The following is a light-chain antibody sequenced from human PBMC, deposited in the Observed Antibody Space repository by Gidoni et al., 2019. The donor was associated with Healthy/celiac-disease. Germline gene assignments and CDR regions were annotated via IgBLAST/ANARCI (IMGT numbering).Light chain of an antibody. CDR2: GAT. V-gene: IGKV3-20*01. J-gene: IGKJ1*01. CDR3: QQYGSSPCT. CDR1: QSVSSSY. Sequence: EIVLTQSPGTLSLSPGERATLACRASQSVSSSYLAWYQQKPGEATRLLIYGATRRATGLPDRISSRSCGAVFTLTISRQEHEFLAEYCCQQYGSSPCTFXQXTKVEIK.